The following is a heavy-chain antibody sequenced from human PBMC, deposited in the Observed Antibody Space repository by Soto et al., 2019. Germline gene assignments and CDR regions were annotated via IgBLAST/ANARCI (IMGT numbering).Heavy chain of an antibody. J-gene: IGHJ5*02. V-gene: IGHV1-2*02. CDR1: GYTFTGHY. CDR3: GRYLMWIVGARCFDP. Sequence: VLLVQSGAEVKKPGASVKVSCKASGYTFTGHYLHWVRQAPERGLEWMGWINPSTGGTNFAQEFQGRVTMTSDTSITTVYLEMSSLTSDDTAVYYCGRYLMWIVGARCFDPWGQGTHVTVSS. CDR2: INPSTGGT. D-gene: IGHD2-21*01.